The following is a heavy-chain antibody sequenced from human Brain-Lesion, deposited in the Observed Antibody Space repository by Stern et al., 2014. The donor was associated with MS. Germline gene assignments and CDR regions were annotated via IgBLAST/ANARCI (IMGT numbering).Heavy chain of an antibody. V-gene: IGHV4-61*02. CDR2: IHPSGSA. Sequence: VPLVESGPGLVKPSQTLSLTCTVSGGSISSGSDYWSWIRQPVGKGLEWIGRIHPSGSAFYTPSLKSRVTISTDTSMNQFSLKLNSATAADTAIYYCASGYRIFDYWGQGILVTVSS. CDR3: ASGYRIFDY. D-gene: IGHD5-18*01. J-gene: IGHJ4*02. CDR1: GGSISSGSDY.